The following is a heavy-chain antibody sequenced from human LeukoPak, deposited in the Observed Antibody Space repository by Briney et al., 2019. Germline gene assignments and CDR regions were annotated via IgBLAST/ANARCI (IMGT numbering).Heavy chain of an antibody. J-gene: IGHJ6*03. CDR1: GGSFSGYY. CDR3: ARDRGGYGSGTYSYMDV. V-gene: IGHV4-34*01. CDR2: INHSGST. D-gene: IGHD3-10*01. Sequence: SETLSLTCAVYGGSFSGYYWSWIRQPPGKGLEWIGEINHSGSTNYNPSLKSRVTISVDTSKNQFSLKLSSVTAADTAVYYCARDRGGYGSGTYSYMDVWGKGTTVTISS.